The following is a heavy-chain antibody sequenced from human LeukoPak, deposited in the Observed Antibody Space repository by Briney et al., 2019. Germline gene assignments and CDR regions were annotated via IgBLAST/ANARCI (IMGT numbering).Heavy chain of an antibody. CDR2: IYHSGST. J-gene: IGHJ3*02. CDR3: ARRGKRYCSSTSCYFDI. Sequence: PSGTLSLTCTVSGYSISSGYYWGWIRQPPGKGLEWIGSIYHSGSTYYHPSLKSRVTISVDTSKNQFSLNLSSVTAADTAVYYCARRGKRYCSSTSCYFDIWGQGTMVTVSS. V-gene: IGHV4-38-2*02. CDR1: GYSISSGYY. D-gene: IGHD2-2*01.